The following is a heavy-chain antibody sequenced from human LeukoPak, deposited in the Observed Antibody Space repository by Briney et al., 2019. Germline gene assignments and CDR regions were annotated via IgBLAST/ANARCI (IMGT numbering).Heavy chain of an antibody. J-gene: IGHJ3*02. CDR3: GRIDSSSDALGI. CDR1: DGSISSYY. CDR2: IYYSGST. Sequence: KPSETLSLTCTVSDGSISSYYWSWIRQPPGKGLEWIGYIYYSGSTNYNPSLKSRVTISVDTSKNQFSLRLSSVTAADTAVYYCGRIDSSSDALGIWGQGNMVTVSS. V-gene: IGHV4-59*01. D-gene: IGHD3-22*01.